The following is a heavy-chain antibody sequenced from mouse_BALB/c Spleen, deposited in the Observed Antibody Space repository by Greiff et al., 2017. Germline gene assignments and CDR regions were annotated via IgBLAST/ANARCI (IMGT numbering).Heavy chain of an antibody. D-gene: IGHD1-1*01. V-gene: IGHV5-6-3*01. CDR2: INSNGGST. Sequence: EVMLVESGGGLVQPGGSLKLSCAASGFTFSSYGMSWVRQTPDKRLELVATINSNGGSTYYPDSVKGRFTISRDNARNILYLQMSSLRSEDTAMYYCAREGSYYGSSHPWFAYWGQGTLVTVSA. CDR3: AREGSYYGSSHPWFAY. J-gene: IGHJ3*01. CDR1: GFTFSSYG.